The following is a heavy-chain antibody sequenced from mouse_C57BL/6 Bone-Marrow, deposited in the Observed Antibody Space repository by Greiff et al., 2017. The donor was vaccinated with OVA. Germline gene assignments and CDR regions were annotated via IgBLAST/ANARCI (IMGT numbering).Heavy chain of an antibody. CDR2: IYPRSGNT. V-gene: IGHV1-81*01. J-gene: IGHJ1*03. CDR1: GYTFTSYG. D-gene: IGHD2-2*01. CDR3: AREGVWLRRSYWYFDV. Sequence: VMLVESGAELARPGASVKLSCKASGYTFTSYGISWVKQRTGQGLEWIGEIYPRSGNTYYNEKFKGKATLTADKSSSTAYMELRSLTSEDSAVYFCAREGVWLRRSYWYFDVWGTGTTVTVSS.